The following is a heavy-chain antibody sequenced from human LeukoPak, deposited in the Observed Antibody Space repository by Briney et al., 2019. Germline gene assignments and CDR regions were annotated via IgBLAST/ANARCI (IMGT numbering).Heavy chain of an antibody. D-gene: IGHD3-10*01. CDR3: ARDSSWSFDY. J-gene: IGHJ4*02. V-gene: IGHV3-21*01. CDR1: GFSFSSYS. Sequence: GGSLRLSCAASGFSFSSYSMNWVRQAPGKGLEWVSSISSSSSYIYSADSVKGRFTISRDNAKNSLYLQMNSLRAEDTAVYYCARDSSWSFDYWGQGTLVTVSS. CDR2: ISSSSSYI.